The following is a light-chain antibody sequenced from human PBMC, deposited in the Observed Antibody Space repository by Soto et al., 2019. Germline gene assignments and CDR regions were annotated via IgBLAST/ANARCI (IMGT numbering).Light chain of an antibody. Sequence: DIQMTQSPSSLSASVGDRVTITCRAXQXXSSYLNWYQQKPGKAPKLLIYAASSLQSGVPSRFSGSGSGTDFTLTISSLQPEDFATYYCQXSYSTPPWTFGQGTKVEIK. CDR1: QXXSSY. V-gene: IGKV1-39*01. CDR2: AAS. CDR3: QXSYSTPPWT. J-gene: IGKJ1*01.